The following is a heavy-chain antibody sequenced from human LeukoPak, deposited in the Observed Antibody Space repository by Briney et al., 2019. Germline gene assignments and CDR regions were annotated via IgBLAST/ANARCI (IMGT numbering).Heavy chain of an antibody. CDR1: GGSISSYY. D-gene: IGHD1-26*01. Sequence: SETLSLTCTVSGGSISSYYWSWIRQPAGKGLEWIGRIYTSGSTNYNPSLKSRVTMSVDTSKNQFSLKLSSVTAADTAVYYCARGGSGSPWYYYYMDVWGKGTTVTVSS. J-gene: IGHJ6*03. CDR3: ARGGSGSPWYYYYMDV. CDR2: IYTSGST. V-gene: IGHV4-4*07.